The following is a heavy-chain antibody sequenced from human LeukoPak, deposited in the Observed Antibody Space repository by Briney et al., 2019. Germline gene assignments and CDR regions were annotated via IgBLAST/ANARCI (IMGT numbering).Heavy chain of an antibody. CDR3: ARGAPASGLDG. D-gene: IGHD6-19*01. CDR2: ISYDGSNK. Sequence: GGSLRLSCAAFTFTFRSYAMHWVRQAPGKGLEWVAVISYDGSNKYYADSVKGRFTISRDNSKNTLYLQMTSLRAEDSAVYYCARGAPASGLDGWGQGTLVTVSS. J-gene: IGHJ4*02. CDR1: TFTFRSYA. V-gene: IGHV3-30-3*01.